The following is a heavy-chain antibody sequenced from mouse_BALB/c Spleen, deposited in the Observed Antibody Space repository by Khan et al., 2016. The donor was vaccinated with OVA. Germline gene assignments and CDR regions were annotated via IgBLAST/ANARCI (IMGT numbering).Heavy chain of an antibody. CDR2: IRLKSNNYAT. V-gene: IGHV6-6*02. CDR3: TTGFAY. J-gene: IGHJ3*01. Sequence: EVQLQESGGGLVQPGGSMKLSCVASGFTFSNYWMNWVRQSPEKGLEWVAEIRLKSNNYATHYAASVKGWFTISRDESICIVYLQLNNLRAEDTGIYYCTTGFAYWGQGTLVTVSA. CDR1: GFTFSNYW.